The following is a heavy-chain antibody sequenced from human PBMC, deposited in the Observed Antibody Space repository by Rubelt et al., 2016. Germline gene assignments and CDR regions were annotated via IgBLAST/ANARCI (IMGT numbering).Heavy chain of an antibody. J-gene: IGHJ5*02. CDR2: IFYSGSQ. Sequence: VQLVESGGGLVQPGGSLRLSCAASGFTFSSYAMSWVRQPPGKGLEWIAYIFYSGSQYSNPSLKSRVTISVDTSRNQGSLNLNSVTAADTAVYYCARHATTDRSLDPWGQGTLVSVSS. V-gene: IGHV4-59*08. CDR3: ARHATTDRSLDP. CDR1: GFTFSSYA. D-gene: IGHD4-11*01.